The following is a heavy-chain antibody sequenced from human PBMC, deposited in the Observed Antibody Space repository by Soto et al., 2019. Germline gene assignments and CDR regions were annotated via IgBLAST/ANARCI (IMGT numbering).Heavy chain of an antibody. CDR3: ARGGLKGGVYYYYGMDV. CDR2: IYHSGST. Sequence: SETLSLTCAVSGGSISSSNWWSWVRQPPGKGLEWIGEIYHSGSTNYNPSLKSRVTISVGKSKNQFSLKLSSVTAADTAVYYCARGGLKGGVYYYYGMDVWGQGTTVTVSS. V-gene: IGHV4-4*02. J-gene: IGHJ6*02. CDR1: GGSISSSNW. D-gene: IGHD3-16*01.